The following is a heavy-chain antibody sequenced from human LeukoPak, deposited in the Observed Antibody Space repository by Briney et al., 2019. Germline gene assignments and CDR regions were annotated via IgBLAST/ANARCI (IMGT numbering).Heavy chain of an antibody. CDR1: GGSISSYY. Sequence: SETLSLTCTVSGGSISSYYWSWIRQPPGKGLEWIGCIYYSGSTNYNPSLKSRVTISVDTSKNQFSLKLSSVTAADTAVYYCARVRPDDSSGYYFDYYYMDVWGKGTTVTVSS. J-gene: IGHJ6*03. V-gene: IGHV4-59*01. D-gene: IGHD3-22*01. CDR2: IYYSGST. CDR3: ARVRPDDSSGYYFDYYYMDV.